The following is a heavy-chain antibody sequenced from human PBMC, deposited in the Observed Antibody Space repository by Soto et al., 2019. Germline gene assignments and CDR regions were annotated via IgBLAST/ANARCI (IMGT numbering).Heavy chain of an antibody. CDR2: MNPTSGNT. D-gene: IGHD6-19*01. J-gene: IGHJ3*02. CDR3: ARRPPGYSSGWCIMAFDI. CDR1: GYTFTSYD. V-gene: IGHV1-8*01. Sequence: GASVKVSCKASGYTFTSYDINWVRQATGQGLEWMGWMNPTSGNTGYTQKFQGRVTMTRDTSISTAYMELSSLRSEDTAVYYCARRPPGYSSGWCIMAFDIWGQGTMVTVSS.